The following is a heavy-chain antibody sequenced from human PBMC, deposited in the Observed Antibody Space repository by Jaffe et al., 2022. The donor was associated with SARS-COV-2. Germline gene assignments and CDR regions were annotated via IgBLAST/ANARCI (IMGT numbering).Heavy chain of an antibody. CDR2: IYYSGST. V-gene: IGHV4-39*01. CDR3: AMGYYYDSSGRDFDY. J-gene: IGHJ4*02. Sequence: QLQLQESGPGLVKPSETLSLTCTVSGGSISSSSYYWGWIRQPPGKGLEWIGSIYYSGSTYYNPSLKSRVTISVDTSKNQFSLKLSSVTAADTAVYYCAMGYYYDSSGRDFDYWGQGTLVTVSS. CDR1: GGSISSSSYY. D-gene: IGHD3-22*01.